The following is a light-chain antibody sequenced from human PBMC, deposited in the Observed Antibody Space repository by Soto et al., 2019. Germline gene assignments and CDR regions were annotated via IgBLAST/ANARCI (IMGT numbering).Light chain of an antibody. CDR3: QQSYSTPYT. V-gene: IGKV1-39*01. CDR1: QSISSY. Sequence: DIQMTQSPSSLSASVGDRVTITCRASQSISSYLNWYQQKPGKAPKLLIYAASSLQSGVPSRFSGSGSGKDFPLTISILQPEDFATDDCQQSYSTPYTFGQGTKLEIK. CDR2: AAS. J-gene: IGKJ2*01.